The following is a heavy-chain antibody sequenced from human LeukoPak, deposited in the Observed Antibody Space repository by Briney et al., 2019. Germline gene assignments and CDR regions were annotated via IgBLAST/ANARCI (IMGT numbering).Heavy chain of an antibody. V-gene: IGHV4-59*01. CDR2: IYYSGST. Sequence: SETLSLTCTVSGGSISSYYWSWIRQPPGKGLEWIGYIYYSGSTNYNPSLKSRVTISVDTSKNQFSLKLSSVTAADTAVYYCARDLRRAMVTGGWFDPWGQGTLVTVSS. D-gene: IGHD5-18*01. J-gene: IGHJ5*02. CDR1: GGSISSYY. CDR3: ARDLRRAMVTGGWFDP.